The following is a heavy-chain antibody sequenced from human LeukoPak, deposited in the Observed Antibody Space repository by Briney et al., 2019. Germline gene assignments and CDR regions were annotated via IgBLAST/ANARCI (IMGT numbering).Heavy chain of an antibody. V-gene: IGHV3-7*03. D-gene: IGHD4-17*01. J-gene: IGHJ4*02. Sequence: GGSLRLSCAASGFTFSSYWMSWVRQAPGKGLEWVANIKQDGTENYYVDSVKGRFTISRDNAKNSLYLQMNSLRADDTAVYHCAKGGRRHYGDYVAFWGQGTLVTVSS. CDR3: AKGGRRHYGDYVAF. CDR2: IKQDGTEN. CDR1: GFTFSSYW.